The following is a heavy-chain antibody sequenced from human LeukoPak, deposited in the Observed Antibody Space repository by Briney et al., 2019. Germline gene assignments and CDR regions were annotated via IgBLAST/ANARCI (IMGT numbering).Heavy chain of an antibody. D-gene: IGHD3-10*02. Sequence: GGSLRLSCAASGFTFSSYEMHWVRQPPGKGLEWVSYISSSDSTIYYADSVKGRFTISRDNAKNSLYLQMNSLRAEDTAVYYCAELGITMIGGVWGKGTTVTISS. V-gene: IGHV3-48*03. CDR2: ISSSDSTI. CDR1: GFTFSSYE. J-gene: IGHJ6*04. CDR3: AELGITMIGGV.